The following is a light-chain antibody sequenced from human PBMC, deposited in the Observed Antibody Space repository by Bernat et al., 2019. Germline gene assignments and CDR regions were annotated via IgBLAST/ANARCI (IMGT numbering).Light chain of an antibody. Sequence: DIQMTQSPSSLSASVGDRVTLTCRTSQIISKYLNWYQQKAGKAPKLLITDASTLQSGVPSRVSGGGSGTEFTLTISSLQPEDFATYYCPQTYNFPRTFGHGTNLQMK. V-gene: IGKV1-39*01. J-gene: IGKJ1*01. CDR2: DAS. CDR1: QIISKY. CDR3: PQTYNFPRT.